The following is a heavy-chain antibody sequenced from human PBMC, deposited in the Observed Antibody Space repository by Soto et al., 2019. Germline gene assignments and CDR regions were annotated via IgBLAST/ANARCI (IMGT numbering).Heavy chain of an antibody. CDR1: GYTLTSYG. CDR3: ARDERHNWFDP. J-gene: IGHJ5*02. D-gene: IGHD1-1*01. V-gene: IGHV1-18*01. CDR2: ISAYNGNT. Sequence: ASVKGSCKASGYTLTSYGISWVRQAPGQGLEWMGWISAYNGNTNYAQKLQGRVTMTTDTSTSTAYMELRSLRSDDTAVYYCARDERHNWFDPWGQGTLVTVSS.